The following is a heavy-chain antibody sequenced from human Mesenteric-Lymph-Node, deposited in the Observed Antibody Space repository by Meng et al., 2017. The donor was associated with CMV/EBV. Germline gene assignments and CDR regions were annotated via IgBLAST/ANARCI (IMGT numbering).Heavy chain of an antibody. CDR3: AKSRSSTPGIVDD. CDR1: GVSVTSGAFH. V-gene: IGHV4-61*08. Sequence: VPLQRSGPGLVTPSETLSLTCLVSGVSVTSGAFHWSWIRQSPGKGLEWIGYIYGTGITIYNPSLKSRVTILLETSKNQFSLKLNSVTTADTAVYYCAKSRSSTPGIVDDWGQGTLVTVSS. D-gene: IGHD2/OR15-2a*01. CDR2: IYGTGIT. J-gene: IGHJ4*02.